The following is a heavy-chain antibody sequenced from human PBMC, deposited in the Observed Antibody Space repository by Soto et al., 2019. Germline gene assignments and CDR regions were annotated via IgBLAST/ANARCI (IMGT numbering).Heavy chain of an antibody. Sequence: PGGSLRLSCAASGFTFSSYGMHWVRQAPGKGLEWVAVILYDGSNKYYADYVKGRFTISRDNSKNTLYLQMNSLRPEDTAVYYCAKDRGALRWSEEHYYFDYWGQGTLVTVSS. D-gene: IGHD4-17*01. CDR1: GFTFSSYG. CDR3: AKDRGALRWSEEHYYFDY. V-gene: IGHV3-30*18. CDR2: ILYDGSNK. J-gene: IGHJ4*02.